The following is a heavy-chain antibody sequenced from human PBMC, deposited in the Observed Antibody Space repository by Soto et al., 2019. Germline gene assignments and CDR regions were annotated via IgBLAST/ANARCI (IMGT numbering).Heavy chain of an antibody. J-gene: IGHJ4*02. Sequence: QVHLVQSGAEVKKPGASVKVSCKGSGYAFTTYGITWVRQAPGQGLEWMGWISAHNGNTNYAQKLQGRVIVTRDTSTSTAYMELRSLRSDDTAVNYCARGRYGDYWGQGALVTVSS. V-gene: IGHV1-18*01. CDR3: ARGRYGDY. CDR1: GYAFTTYG. CDR2: ISAHNGNT. D-gene: IGHD1-1*01.